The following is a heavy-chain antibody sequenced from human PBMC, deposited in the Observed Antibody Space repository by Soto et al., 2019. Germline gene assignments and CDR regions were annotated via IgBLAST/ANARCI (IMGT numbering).Heavy chain of an antibody. V-gene: IGHV4-39*01. CDR1: GGSISTSGYY. Sequence: PAPLSLTCTISGGSISTSGYYWDLIRQPPGEGLEWIASIYYSGSTYYNPSLKSRVTIYGDTSKNQFSLKRSSVTAADTAVYYCARELGYCSGGNCYSLNAFDIWGQGTMVTVSS. CDR3: ARELGYCSGGNCYSLNAFDI. D-gene: IGHD2-15*01. CDR2: IYYSGST. J-gene: IGHJ3*02.